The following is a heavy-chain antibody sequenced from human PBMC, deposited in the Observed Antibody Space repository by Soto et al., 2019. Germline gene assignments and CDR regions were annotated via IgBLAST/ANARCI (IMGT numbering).Heavy chain of an antibody. CDR1: GFTFSSYA. V-gene: IGHV3-23*01. D-gene: IGHD3-16*02. CDR3: ARDQGYDYVWGSYRQYYFDY. Sequence: PGGSLRLSCAASGFTFSSYAMSWVRQAPGKGLEWVSAISGSGGSTYYADSVKGRFTISRDNSKNSLYLQMNSLRAEDTAVYYCARDQGYDYVWGSYRQYYFDYWGQGTLVTVSS. CDR2: ISGSGGST. J-gene: IGHJ4*02.